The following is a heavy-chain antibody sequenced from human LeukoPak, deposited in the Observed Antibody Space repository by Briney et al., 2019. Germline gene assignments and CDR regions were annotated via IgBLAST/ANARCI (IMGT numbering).Heavy chain of an antibody. CDR1: GGSFGGYY. CDR3: TKEDY. J-gene: IGHJ4*02. V-gene: IGHV4-34*01. Sequence: SETLSLTCAVYGGSFGGYYWSWIRQSPGKGLEWIGEINHSGRTNYNPSLKSRVTISVDTSKNQFSLKLSSVTAADTAVYYCTKEDYWGQGTLVTVSS. CDR2: INHSGRT.